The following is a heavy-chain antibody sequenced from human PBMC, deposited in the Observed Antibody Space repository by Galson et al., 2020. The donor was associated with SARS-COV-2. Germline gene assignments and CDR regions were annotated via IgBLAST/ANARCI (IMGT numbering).Heavy chain of an antibody. CDR3: ARDKGEGVFLWFGEVLDV. J-gene: IGHJ6*02. Sequence: ASVKVSCKASGYTFTSYCISWVRQAPGQGLEWMGWISAYNGNTNYAQKLQGRVTMTTDTSTSTADMELRSLRSDDTAVYSCARDKGEGVFLWFGEVLDVWGQGTTVTVSS. D-gene: IGHD3-10*01. V-gene: IGHV1-18*01. CDR2: ISAYNGNT. CDR1: GYTFTSYC.